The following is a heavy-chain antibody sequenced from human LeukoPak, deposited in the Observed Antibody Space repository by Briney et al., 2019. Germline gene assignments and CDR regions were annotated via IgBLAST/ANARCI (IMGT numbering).Heavy chain of an antibody. Sequence: TGGSLKLSCAASGFSFSSYWMTWVRQAPGKGLEWVDNIKQDGNEKYYVDSVKGRFTISRDNAKNSLFLQMSSLRVEDTAVYYCARFLRAVTGFDCWGQGTLVTVPS. V-gene: IGHV3-7*01. D-gene: IGHD6-19*01. J-gene: IGHJ4*02. CDR1: GFSFSSYW. CDR2: IKQDGNEK. CDR3: ARFLRAVTGFDC.